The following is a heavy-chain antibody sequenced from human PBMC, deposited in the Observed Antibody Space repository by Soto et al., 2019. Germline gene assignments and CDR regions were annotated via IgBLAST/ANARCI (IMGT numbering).Heavy chain of an antibody. CDR1: GGSISSSSYY. J-gene: IGHJ6*02. Sequence: SETLSLTCTVSGGSISSSSYYWGWIRQPPGKGLEWIGSIYYSGSTYYNPSLKSRVTISVDTSKNQFSLKLSSVTAADTAVYYCARHEEWEYRYYYYGMDVWGQGTTVTVSS. V-gene: IGHV4-39*01. CDR3: ARHEEWEYRYYYYGMDV. CDR2: IYYSGST. D-gene: IGHD1-26*01.